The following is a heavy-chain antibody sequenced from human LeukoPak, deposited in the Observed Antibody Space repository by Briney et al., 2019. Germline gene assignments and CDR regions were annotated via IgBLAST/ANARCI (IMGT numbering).Heavy chain of an antibody. Sequence: GGSLGTSCAAPGFTSGGYSRNWVPQPPGRGLESVSYISSSSNTIYYADSVKGRFTISRDNAKNSLYLQMNSLRDEDTAVYYCARDLRRGDYVDYWGQGTLVTVSS. CDR2: ISSSSNTI. CDR1: GFTSGGYS. D-gene: IGHD4-17*01. CDR3: ARDLRRGDYVDY. J-gene: IGHJ4*02. V-gene: IGHV3-48*02.